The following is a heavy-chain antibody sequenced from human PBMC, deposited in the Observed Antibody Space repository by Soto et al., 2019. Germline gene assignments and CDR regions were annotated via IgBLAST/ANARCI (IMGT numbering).Heavy chain of an antibody. V-gene: IGHV1-18*01. CDR1: GYTFTSYG. D-gene: IGHD3-3*01. CDR3: ATFSTIFGVETWSPYFDY. J-gene: IGHJ4*02. CDR2: FSAEDGET. Sequence: ASVKVSCKASGYTFTSYGISWVRQAPGQGLEWMGGFSAEDGETNYAQKFQGRVTMTEDTSTDTAYMELSSLRSEDTAVYYCATFSTIFGVETWSPYFDYWGQGTLVTVSS.